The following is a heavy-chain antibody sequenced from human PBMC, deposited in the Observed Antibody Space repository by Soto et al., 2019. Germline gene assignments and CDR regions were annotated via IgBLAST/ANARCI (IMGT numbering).Heavy chain of an antibody. J-gene: IGHJ4*02. CDR1: GGTSTRYA. D-gene: IGHD3-3*01. CDR2: IVPMFGTS. Sequence: QERLVQSGAEVRKPGSSVKVSCKVTGGTSTRYAINWVRQAPGQGLEWMGGIVPMFGTSKYAQKFQGRGTTTADTSTNIAYMELRSLRSEDTAVYYCNRGSEYDFWSGYLWGQGTLVSVSS. V-gene: IGHV1-69*06. CDR3: NRGSEYDFWSGYL.